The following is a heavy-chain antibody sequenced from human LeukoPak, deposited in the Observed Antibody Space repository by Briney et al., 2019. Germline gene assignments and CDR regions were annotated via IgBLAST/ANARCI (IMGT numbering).Heavy chain of an antibody. D-gene: IGHD4-17*01. CDR2: ISSSSSYI. Sequence: GGSLRLSCAASGLTFSSYSMNWVRQAPGKGLEWVSSISSSSSYIYYADSVKGRFTISRDNAKNSLYLQMNSLRAEDTAVYYCARVGYGDYVGAFDIWGQGTMVTVSS. V-gene: IGHV3-21*01. CDR1: GLTFSSYS. CDR3: ARVGYGDYVGAFDI. J-gene: IGHJ3*02.